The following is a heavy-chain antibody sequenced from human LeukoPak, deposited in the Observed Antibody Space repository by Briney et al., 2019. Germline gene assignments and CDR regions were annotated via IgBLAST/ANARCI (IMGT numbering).Heavy chain of an antibody. V-gene: IGHV3-74*03. J-gene: IGHJ4*02. D-gene: IGHD3-16*01. CDR3: ATDGSYALTG. CDR1: GFTFSSTW. CDR2: IKSDGSTT. Sequence: HPGGSLRLSCAASGFTFSSTWMHWVRQAPGKGLAWVSQIKSDGSTTTYADYVKGRFTVSRDNAKNTVYLQMNSLRVEDTAVYYCATDGSYALTGWGQGTLVTVSS.